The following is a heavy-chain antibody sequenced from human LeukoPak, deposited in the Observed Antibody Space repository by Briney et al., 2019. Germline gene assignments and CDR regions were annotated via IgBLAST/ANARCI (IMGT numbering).Heavy chain of an antibody. Sequence: SETLSHTCTVSGGSISSSSYYWGWIRQPPGKGLEWIGHIYYSGSTDYNPSLRSRVTISVDTSKNQFSLKLSAVTAADTAVYYCARGGPAALGPVDLWGRGTLVSVSS. CDR2: IYYSGST. V-gene: IGHV4-61*05. CDR3: ARGGPAALGPVDL. D-gene: IGHD6-25*01. J-gene: IGHJ2*01. CDR1: GGSISSSSYY.